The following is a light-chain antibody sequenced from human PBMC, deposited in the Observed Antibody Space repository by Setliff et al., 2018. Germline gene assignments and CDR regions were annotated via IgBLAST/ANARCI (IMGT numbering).Light chain of an antibody. CDR3: CSYAGSYTYV. J-gene: IGLJ1*01. CDR2: DVT. V-gene: IGLV2-11*01. CDR1: SRDVDNYYY. Sequence: QSVLTQPRPVSGSPGQSVPIPCTGPSRDVDNYYYVSWYQQHPGKAPKLILYDVTKRPSGVPDRFSGSKSGNTASLIISALQAEDEADYYCCSYAGSYTYVFAAGTKVTV.